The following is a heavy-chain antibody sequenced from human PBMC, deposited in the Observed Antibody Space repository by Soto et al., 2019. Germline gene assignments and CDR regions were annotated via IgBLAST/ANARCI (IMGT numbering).Heavy chain of an antibody. CDR2: IYYSGST. D-gene: IGHD3-9*01. CDR1: GGSISSSSYY. V-gene: IGHV4-39*01. Sequence: QLQLQESGPGLVKPSETLSLTYTVSGGSISSSSYYWGWIRQPPGKGLEWIGSIYYSGSTYYNPSLKSRVTISVDTSKNQFSLKLSSVTAADTAVYYCARLGYYDILTGWGDYWGQGTLVTVSS. J-gene: IGHJ4*02. CDR3: ARLGYYDILTGWGDY.